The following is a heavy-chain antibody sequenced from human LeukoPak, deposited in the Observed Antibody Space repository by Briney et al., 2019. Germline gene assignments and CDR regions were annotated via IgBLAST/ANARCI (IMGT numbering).Heavy chain of an antibody. V-gene: IGHV3-30-3*01. Sequence: GRSLRLSCAASGFTFSSYAMHWVRQAPGKGLEWVAVISYDGSNKYYADSVKGRFTISRDNAKNSLYLQMNSLRAEDTALYYCAKGSHSGSWTPLGYWGQGTLVTVSS. J-gene: IGHJ4*02. CDR1: GFTFSSYA. D-gene: IGHD6-13*01. CDR2: ISYDGSNK. CDR3: AKGSHSGSWTPLGY.